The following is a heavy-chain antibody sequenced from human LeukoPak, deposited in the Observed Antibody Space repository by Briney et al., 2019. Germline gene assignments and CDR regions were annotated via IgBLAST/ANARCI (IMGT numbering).Heavy chain of an antibody. CDR3: ARDGDTVLTRGYYYYMDV. D-gene: IGHD4-23*01. Sequence: PGGSLRLSCAASRFTFSSYTMNWVRQAPGKGPEWVSSITSSSSYIYYADSVKGRFTISRDNARNSLYLQMNSLRAEDTALYYCARDGDTVLTRGYYYYMDVWGKGTTVTVSS. V-gene: IGHV3-21*01. CDR1: RFTFSSYT. CDR2: ITSSSSYI. J-gene: IGHJ6*03.